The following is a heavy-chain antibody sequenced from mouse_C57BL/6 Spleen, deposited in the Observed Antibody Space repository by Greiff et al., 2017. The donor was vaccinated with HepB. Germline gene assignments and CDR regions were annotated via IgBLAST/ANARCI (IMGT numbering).Heavy chain of an antibody. J-gene: IGHJ1*03. Sequence: VQLQQSGAELVKPGASVKMSCKASGYTFTTYPIEWMKQNHGKSLEWIGNFHPYNDDTKYNEKFKGKATLTADKSSSTVYMELSRLTSEDSAVYFCARHYLWERDWYFDVWGTGTTVTVSS. CDR1: GYTFTTYP. V-gene: IGHV1-47*01. D-gene: IGHD4-1*01. CDR2: FHPYNDDT. CDR3: ARHYLWERDWYFDV.